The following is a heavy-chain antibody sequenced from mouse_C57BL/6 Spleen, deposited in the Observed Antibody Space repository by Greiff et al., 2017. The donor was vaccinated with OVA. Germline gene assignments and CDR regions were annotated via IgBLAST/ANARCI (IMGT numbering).Heavy chain of an antibody. CDR3: ARVGPNYGGAMDY. Sequence: EVKLMESGPGLAKPSQTLSLTCSVTGYSITSDYWNWIRKFPGNKLEYMGHISYSGSTYYNPSLKSRISITRDTSKNQSYLHLNSVTTEDTASYYCARVGPNYGGAMDYWGQGTSVTVSS. CDR2: ISYSGST. V-gene: IGHV3-8*01. D-gene: IGHD1-1*02. CDR1: GYSITSDY. J-gene: IGHJ4*01.